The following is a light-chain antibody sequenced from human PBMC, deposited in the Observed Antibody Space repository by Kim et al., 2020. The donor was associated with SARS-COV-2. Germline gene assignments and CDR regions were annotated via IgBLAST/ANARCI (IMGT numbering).Light chain of an antibody. CDR3: SSYTSSSTLGV. J-gene: IGLJ2*01. CDR1: SSDVGASNY. CDR2: DVS. V-gene: IGLV2-14*04. Sequence: SIPIACTGTSSDVGASNYVSWYQQHPGKAPKLMIYDVSKRPSGVSNRFSGSKSGNTASLTISGLQAEDEADYYCSSYTSSSTLGVFGGGTQLTVL.